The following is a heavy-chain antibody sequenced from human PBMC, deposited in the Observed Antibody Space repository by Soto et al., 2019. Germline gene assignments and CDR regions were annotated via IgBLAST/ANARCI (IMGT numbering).Heavy chain of an antibody. Sequence: SETLSLTCTVSGGSVSSGSYYWSWIRQPPGKGLEWIGYIYYSGSTNYNPSLKSRVTISVDTSKNQFSLKLSSVTAADTAVYYCASGGSYYPPYFDYWGQGTLVTVSS. CDR1: GGSVSSGSYY. J-gene: IGHJ4*02. D-gene: IGHD1-26*01. V-gene: IGHV4-61*01. CDR3: ASGGSYYPPYFDY. CDR2: IYYSGST.